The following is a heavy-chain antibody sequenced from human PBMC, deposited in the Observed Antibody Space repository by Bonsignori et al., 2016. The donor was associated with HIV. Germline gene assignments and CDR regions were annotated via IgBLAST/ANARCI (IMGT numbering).Heavy chain of an antibody. D-gene: IGHD3-3*01. Sequence: VRQMPGKGLEWVSVIYSGGSTYYADSVKGRFTISRDNSKNTLYLQMNSLRAEDTAVYYCAGGDWYYDFWSGSRDAFDIWGPRGQWSPSPQ. CDR3: AGGDWYYDFWSGSRDAFDI. J-gene: IGHJ3*02. CDR2: IYSGGST. V-gene: IGHV3-53*01.